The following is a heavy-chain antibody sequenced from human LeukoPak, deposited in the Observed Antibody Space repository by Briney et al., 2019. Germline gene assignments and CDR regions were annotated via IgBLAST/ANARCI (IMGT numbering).Heavy chain of an antibody. D-gene: IGHD2-2*02. CDR1: GFTFSSYW. CDR2: IKQDGSEK. J-gene: IGHJ3*02. Sequence: QPGGSLRLSCAASGFTFSSYWMSWVRQAPGNGLEWVANIKQDGSEKYYVDSVKGRFPISRDNAKNSLYLQMNSLRAEDTAVYYCARDRYCSSTSCYTPKGVVFDIWGQGTMVTVSS. V-gene: IGHV3-7*03. CDR3: ARDRYCSSTSCYTPKGVVFDI.